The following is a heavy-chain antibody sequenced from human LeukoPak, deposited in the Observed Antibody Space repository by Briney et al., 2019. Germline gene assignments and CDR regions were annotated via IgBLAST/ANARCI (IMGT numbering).Heavy chain of an antibody. CDR2: IIPILGIA. D-gene: IGHD6-19*01. Sequence: SVKVSCKASGGTFSSYAISWVRQAPGQGLEWMGRIIPILGIANYAQKFQGRVTITADKSTSTAYMELSSLRSEDTAVYYCAKARLRIGSGWYSRGTEFDYWGQGTLVTVSS. J-gene: IGHJ4*02. V-gene: IGHV1-69*04. CDR3: AKARLRIGSGWYSRGTEFDY. CDR1: GGTFSSYA.